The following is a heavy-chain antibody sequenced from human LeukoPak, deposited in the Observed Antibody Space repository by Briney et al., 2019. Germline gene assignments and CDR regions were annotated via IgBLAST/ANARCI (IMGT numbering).Heavy chain of an antibody. Sequence: GASVKVSCKASGYTFTNSYIHWVRQAPGQVLEWMGLINPDGGNTNYAQNFQGRVTLTRDTSTSTVYMELSSLRSEDTAVYYCARKLAGRYRLDYWGQGTLVTVSS. J-gene: IGHJ4*02. CDR2: INPDGGNT. CDR1: GYTFTNSY. V-gene: IGHV1-46*01. CDR3: ARKLAGRYRLDY. D-gene: IGHD5-18*01.